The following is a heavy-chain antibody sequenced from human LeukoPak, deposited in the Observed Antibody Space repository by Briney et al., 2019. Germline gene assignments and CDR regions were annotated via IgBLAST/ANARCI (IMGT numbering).Heavy chain of an antibody. D-gene: IGHD3-16*01. J-gene: IGHJ4*02. V-gene: IGHV3-30*02. CDR3: VKDRVVGGFGEFGY. Sequence: GGSLRLSCAASGFTFSSHGMHWVRQAPGKGLEWVAFIRFDGSNKYYEDSVKGRFTISRDNSKNTLYLQMNILRDADTAMYSCVKDRVVGGFGEFGYWGQGTLVTVSS. CDR2: IRFDGSNK. CDR1: GFTFSSHG.